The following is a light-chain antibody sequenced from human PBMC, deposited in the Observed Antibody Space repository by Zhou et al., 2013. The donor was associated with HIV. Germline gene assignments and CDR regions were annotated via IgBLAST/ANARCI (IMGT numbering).Light chain of an antibody. V-gene: IGKV1-9*01. CDR1: QGISTY. CDR3: QQSYRTPPT. Sequence: IQLTQSPSSLAASVGDTVTITCRASQGISTYLVWYQQKPGKAPKLLIYAASTLQSGVPSRFSGGGSGTEFTLTISSLQPEDFATYYCQQSYRTPPTFGQGTRLEI. J-gene: IGKJ5*01. CDR2: AAS.